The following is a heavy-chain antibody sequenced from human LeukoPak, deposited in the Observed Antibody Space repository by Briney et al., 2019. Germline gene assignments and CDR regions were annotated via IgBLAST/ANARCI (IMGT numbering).Heavy chain of an antibody. J-gene: IGHJ4*02. D-gene: IGHD2-15*01. CDR1: GDSIDTYY. CDR3: ARRAHCSGGSCYCFDY. Sequence: SETLSLTCTVSGDSIDTYYWSWIRQPPGKGLEYIGYIYYSGTTNYNPSLKSRVTISVDTSKNQFSLKLTSVTAADTAVYYCARRAHCSGGSCYCFDYWGQGTLVTVSS. CDR2: IYYSGTT. V-gene: IGHV4-59*08.